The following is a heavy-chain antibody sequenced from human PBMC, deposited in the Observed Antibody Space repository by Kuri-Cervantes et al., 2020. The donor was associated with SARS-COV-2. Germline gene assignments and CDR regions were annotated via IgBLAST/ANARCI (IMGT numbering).Heavy chain of an antibody. J-gene: IGHJ4*02. CDR2: IYTSGST. D-gene: IGHD3-16*02. V-gene: IGHV4-61*09. CDR3: ARDGFGYDYVWGSYRYDY. CDR1: GVPVTGGTYS. Sequence: SETLSLTCAVSGVPVTGGTYSWAWIRQPAGKGLEWIGYIYTSGSTNYNPSLKSRVTISVDTSKNQFSLKLSSVTAADTAVYYCARDGFGYDYVWGSYRYDYWGQGTLVTVSS.